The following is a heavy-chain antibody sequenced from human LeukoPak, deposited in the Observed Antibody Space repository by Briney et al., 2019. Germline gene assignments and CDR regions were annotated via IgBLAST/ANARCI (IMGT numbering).Heavy chain of an antibody. CDR1: GGSISSYY. CDR2: IYYSGST. CDR3: ARETPHHPPRLIDGYCTNGVCSTGWFDP. J-gene: IGHJ5*02. D-gene: IGHD2-8*01. Sequence: PSETLSLTCTVSGGSISSYYWSWIRQPPGKGLEWIGYIYYSGSTNYNPSLKSRVTISVDTSKNQFSLKLSSVTAADTAVYYCARETPHHPPRLIDGYCTNGVCSTGWFDPWGQGTLVTVSS. V-gene: IGHV4-59*01.